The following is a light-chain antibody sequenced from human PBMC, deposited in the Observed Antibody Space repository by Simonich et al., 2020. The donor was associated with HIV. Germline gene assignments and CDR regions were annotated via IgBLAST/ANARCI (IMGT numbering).Light chain of an antibody. Sequence: IQLTQSPSLLSASVGDRVTITCRASQGISNYLAWYQQNPGKAPKLLIYVASTLQSGVPSRFSGSGSGTEFTLTISSLQPEDFATYYCQQLNSYPPFTFGPGTKVDIK. CDR1: QGISNY. V-gene: IGKV1-9*01. J-gene: IGKJ3*01. CDR3: QQLNSYPPFT. CDR2: VAS.